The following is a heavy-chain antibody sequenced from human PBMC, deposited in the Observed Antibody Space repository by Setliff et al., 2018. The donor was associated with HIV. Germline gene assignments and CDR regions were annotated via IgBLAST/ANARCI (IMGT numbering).Heavy chain of an antibody. J-gene: IGHJ6*03. CDR1: GFTFSDAW. CDR2: IRSDETNK. V-gene: IGHV3-30*02. Sequence: PGGSLRLSCVASGFTFSDAWMSWVRQGPGRGLEWVAFIRSDETNKYYSDSVKGRFTISRDTSKNTLFLQINSLRPEDTAVYYCARISVASRYNSDMDVWGKGTTVTVSS. D-gene: IGHD5-12*01. CDR3: ARISVASRYNSDMDV.